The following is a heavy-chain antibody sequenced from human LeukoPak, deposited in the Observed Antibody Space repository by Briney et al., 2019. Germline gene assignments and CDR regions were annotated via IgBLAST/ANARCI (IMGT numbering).Heavy chain of an antibody. CDR2: IYYSGST. D-gene: IGHD6-19*01. CDR1: GGSISSSSYY. J-gene: IGHJ4*02. V-gene: IGHV4-39*01. CDR3: ASWANSGWSGDY. Sequence: SETLSLTCTVSGGSISSSSYYWGWIRQPPGKGLEWIGSIYYSGSTYYNPSLKSRVTISVDTSKNQFSLKLSSVTAADTAVYYCASWANSGWSGDYWGQGTLVTVSS.